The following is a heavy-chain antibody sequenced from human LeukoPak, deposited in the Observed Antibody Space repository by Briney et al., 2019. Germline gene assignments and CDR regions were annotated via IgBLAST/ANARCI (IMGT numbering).Heavy chain of an antibody. CDR2: IYYSGST. CDR3: ARASYITMVRGVRDYYYMDV. J-gene: IGHJ6*03. V-gene: IGHV4-39*07. Sequence: SETLSLTCTVSGGSISSSSYYWGWIRQPPGKGLEWIGSIYYSGSTYYNPSLKSRVTISVDTSKNQFSLKLSSVTAADTALYYCARASYITMVRGVRDYYYMDVWGKGTTVTVSS. D-gene: IGHD3-10*01. CDR1: GGSISSSSYY.